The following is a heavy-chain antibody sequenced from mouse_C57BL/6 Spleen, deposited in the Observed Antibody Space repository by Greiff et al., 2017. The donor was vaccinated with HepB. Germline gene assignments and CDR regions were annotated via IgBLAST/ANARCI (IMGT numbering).Heavy chain of an antibody. CDR3: ARDYYVSRYFDV. J-gene: IGHJ1*03. Sequence: EVKVVESGGGLVKPGGSLKLSCAASGFTFSDYGMHWVRQAPEKGLEWVAYISSGSSTIYYADTVKGRFTISRDNAQNTLFLQMTSLRSEDTAMYYCARDYYVSRYFDVWGTGTTVTVSS. V-gene: IGHV5-17*01. D-gene: IGHD1-1*01. CDR1: GFTFSDYG. CDR2: ISSGSSTI.